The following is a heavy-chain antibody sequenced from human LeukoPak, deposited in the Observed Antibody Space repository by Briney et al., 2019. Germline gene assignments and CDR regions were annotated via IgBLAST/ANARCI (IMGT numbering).Heavy chain of an antibody. D-gene: IGHD6-19*01. CDR3: ARSIAVAGMDY. CDR2: IYYSGST. CDR1: GGSISSSSYY. V-gene: IGHV4-39*01. Sequence: PSETLSLTCTVSGGSISSSSYYWGWIRQPPGKGLEWIGSIYYSGSTYYNPSLKSRVTISVDTSKNQFSLKLSSVTAADTAVYYCARSIAVAGMDYWGQGTLVTVSS. J-gene: IGHJ4*02.